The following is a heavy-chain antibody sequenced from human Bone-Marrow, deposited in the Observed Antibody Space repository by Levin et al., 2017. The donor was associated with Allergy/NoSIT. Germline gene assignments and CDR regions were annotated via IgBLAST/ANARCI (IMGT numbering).Heavy chain of an antibody. CDR1: GYTFTSYD. V-gene: IGHV1-8*01. J-gene: IGHJ4*02. D-gene: IGHD1-1*01. Sequence: ASVKVSCKASGYTFTSYDINWVRQATGQGLEWMGWMNPNSGNTGYAQKFQGRVTMTRNTSISTAYMELSSLRSEDTAVYYCARFSTGTTGLDYWGQGTLVTVSS. CDR3: ARFSTGTTGLDY. CDR2: MNPNSGNT.